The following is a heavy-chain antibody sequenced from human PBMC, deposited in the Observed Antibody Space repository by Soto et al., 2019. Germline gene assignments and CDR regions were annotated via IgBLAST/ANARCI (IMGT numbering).Heavy chain of an antibody. Sequence: QVQLQESGPGLVKPSETLSLTCTVSGGSISSYYWSWIRQPPGKGLEWIGYIYYSGSTNYNPSLKRRVTISVDTSKNQFSLKLSSVTAADTAVYYCARGLWATKSFDYWGQGTLVTVSS. CDR2: IYYSGST. CDR1: GGSISSYY. J-gene: IGHJ4*02. CDR3: ARGLWATKSFDY. V-gene: IGHV4-59*08. D-gene: IGHD3-10*01.